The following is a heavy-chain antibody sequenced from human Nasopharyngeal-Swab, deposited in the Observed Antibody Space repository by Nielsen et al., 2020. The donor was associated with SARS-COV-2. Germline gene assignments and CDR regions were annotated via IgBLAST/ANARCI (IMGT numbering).Heavy chain of an antibody. D-gene: IGHD2-15*01. V-gene: IGHV3-7*01. J-gene: IGHJ6*02. Sequence: VRQAPGKELEWVANIKEDGSEKNYVDSVKGRFTISRDNAKNSLYLQMNSLRADDTAVYYCARDTYCSGGSCYGYGMAVWGQGTTVTVSS. CDR2: IKEDGSEK. CDR3: ARDTYCSGGSCYGYGMAV.